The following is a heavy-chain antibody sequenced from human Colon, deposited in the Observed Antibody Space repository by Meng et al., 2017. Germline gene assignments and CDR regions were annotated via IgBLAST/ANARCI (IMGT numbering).Heavy chain of an antibody. CDR2: IYYSGST. D-gene: IGHD3-22*01. CDR3: ARGYYDSSGYGYWYFDL. J-gene: IGHJ2*01. V-gene: IGHV4-30-4*01. CDR1: GGSISSGDYY. Sequence: VPLQESGPGLVNPSQTLSLPCPVSGGSISSGDYYWSWIRQPPGKGLEWIGYIYYSGSTYYNPSLKSRVTISVDTSKNQFSLKLSSVTAADTAVYYYARGYYDSSGYGYWYFDLWGRGTLVTVSS.